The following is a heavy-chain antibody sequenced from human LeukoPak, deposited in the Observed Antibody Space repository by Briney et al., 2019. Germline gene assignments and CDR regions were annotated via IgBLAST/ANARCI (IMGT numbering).Heavy chain of an antibody. J-gene: IGHJ4*02. D-gene: IGHD1-1*01. CDR1: GYTFTGYY. CDR2: INPNSGGT. Sequence: ASVKVSCKASGYTFTGYYMHWVRQAPGQGLEWMGWINPNSGGTNYAQKFQGRVTMTRDTSISTAYMELSRLRSDDAAVYYCAKQLERHWEDFDYWGQGTLVTVSS. CDR3: AKQLERHWEDFDY. V-gene: IGHV1-2*02.